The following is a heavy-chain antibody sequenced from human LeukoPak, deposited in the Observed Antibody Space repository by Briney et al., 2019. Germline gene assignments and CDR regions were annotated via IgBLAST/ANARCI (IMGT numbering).Heavy chain of an antibody. CDR2: ISGSGGGT. V-gene: IGHV3-23*01. D-gene: IGHD5-18*01. CDR1: GFTFSNSA. Sequence: GGSLRLSCAASGFTFSNSAMSWVRQAPGKGLEWVSAISGSGGGTYYADSVKRRFTISRDNPKNTLYVQMNSLRAADTAVYYCAKAAGRGYNYGDYFDYWGQGTLVTVSS. CDR3: AKAAGRGYNYGDYFDY. J-gene: IGHJ4*02.